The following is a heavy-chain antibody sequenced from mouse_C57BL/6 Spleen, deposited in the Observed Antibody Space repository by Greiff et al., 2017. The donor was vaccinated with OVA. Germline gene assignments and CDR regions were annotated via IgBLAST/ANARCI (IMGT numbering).Heavy chain of an antibody. D-gene: IGHD2-13*01. V-gene: IGHV1-42*01. Sequence: EVQLQQSGPELVKPGASVKISCKASGYSFTGYYMNWVKQSPEKSLEWIGEINPSTGGTTYNQKFKAKATLTVDKSSSTAYMQLKSLTSEDSAVYCCTRRGDYAWFAYWGQGTLVTVSA. CDR3: TRRGDYAWFAY. J-gene: IGHJ3*01. CDR1: GYSFTGYY. CDR2: INPSTGGT.